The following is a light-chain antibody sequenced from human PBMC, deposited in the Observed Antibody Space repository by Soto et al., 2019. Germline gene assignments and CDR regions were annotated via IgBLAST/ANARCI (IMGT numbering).Light chain of an antibody. CDR2: DVS. J-gene: IGLJ1*01. CDR1: SSDIGSYNR. CDR3: NSFTISSTYV. V-gene: IGLV2-14*01. Sequence: QSALTQPASVSGSPGQSITISCSGTSSDIGSYNRVSWYQQFPGKAPKLMIYDVSNRPSGVSSPFSGSKSGNTASLTISGLQAEDEADYYCNSFTISSTYVFGTGTKLTVL.